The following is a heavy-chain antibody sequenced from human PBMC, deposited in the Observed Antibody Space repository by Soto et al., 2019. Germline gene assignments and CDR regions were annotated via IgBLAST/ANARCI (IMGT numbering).Heavy chain of an antibody. V-gene: IGHV3-23*01. J-gene: IGHJ4*02. D-gene: IGHD3-3*01. CDR1: GFSFSTYA. CDR2: ISASGGDT. CDR3: VKEIRIFGVVVFVY. Sequence: HPGGSLRLSCAASGFSFSTYAMTWVRQAPGKGLEWVSAISASGGDTYYADSVKGRSTISRDNSQNTLFLQMKNLRADDTAVYYCVKEIRIFGVVVFVYWGQGTPVTVS.